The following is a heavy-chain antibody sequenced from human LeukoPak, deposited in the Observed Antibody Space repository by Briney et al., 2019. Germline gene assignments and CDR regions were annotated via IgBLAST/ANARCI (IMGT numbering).Heavy chain of an antibody. CDR2: IYYSGNT. Sequence: ETSETLSLPCTVSGGFISIYYWSWIRQPPGKGLEGIGYIYYSGNTNYNPSLKSRVAISVDTSKNQFSLRLSSVTAADTAVYYCTRGVGATSRRYNWFDPWGQGTLVTVSS. J-gene: IGHJ5*02. V-gene: IGHV4-59*01. D-gene: IGHD1-26*01. CDR3: TRGVGATSRRYNWFDP. CDR1: GGFISIYY.